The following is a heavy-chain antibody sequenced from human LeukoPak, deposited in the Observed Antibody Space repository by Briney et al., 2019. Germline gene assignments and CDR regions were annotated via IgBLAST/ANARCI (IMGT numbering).Heavy chain of an antibody. V-gene: IGHV3-48*04. CDR1: GFTFSSYS. CDR3: ARSEPPGGGYCSSTSCYASPDFDY. D-gene: IGHD2-2*01. Sequence: GGSLRLSCAASGFTFSSYSMNWVRQAPGKGLEWVSYISSSSSTIYYADSVKGRFTISRDNAKNSLYLQMNSLRAEDTAVYYCARSEPPGGGYCSSTSCYASPDFDYWGQGTLVTVSS. J-gene: IGHJ4*02. CDR2: ISSSSSTI.